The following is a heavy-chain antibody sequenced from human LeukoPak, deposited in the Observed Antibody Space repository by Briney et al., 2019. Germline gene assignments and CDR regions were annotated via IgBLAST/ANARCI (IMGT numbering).Heavy chain of an antibody. Sequence: TGGYLRLSCAASGITFSNYWMHWVRQAPGKGLEWVSRINSDGSRITYADSVKGRFTISRDNAKNTLYLQMNSLRVEDTAVYYCASSPVITRDWGQGTLVTVSS. CDR2: INSDGSRI. CDR3: ASSPVITRD. CDR1: GITFSNYW. J-gene: IGHJ4*02. D-gene: IGHD3-22*01. V-gene: IGHV3-74*01.